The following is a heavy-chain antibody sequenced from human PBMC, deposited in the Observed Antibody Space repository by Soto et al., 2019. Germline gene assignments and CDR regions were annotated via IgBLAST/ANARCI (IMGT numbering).Heavy chain of an antibody. CDR1: GLFFSDYY. J-gene: IGHJ6*02. D-gene: IGHD3-10*01. CDR2: ISGTGDTK. V-gene: IGHV3-11*01. Sequence: ILSCAASGLFFSDYYLSWIRQAPGKALECVAYISGTGDTKYYADSVTGRFTISRDNPKNSLYLQMNSLRPEDAAVYYCAIGGGQIYYKGLDVWGQGTTVTVSS. CDR3: AIGGGQIYYKGLDV.